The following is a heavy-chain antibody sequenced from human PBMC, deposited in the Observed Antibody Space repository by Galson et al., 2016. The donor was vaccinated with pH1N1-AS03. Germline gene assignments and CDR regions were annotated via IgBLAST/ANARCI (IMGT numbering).Heavy chain of an antibody. J-gene: IGHJ6*02. CDR3: ARGWGPGTNGLDI. CDR2: ISSGATAM. D-gene: IGHD7-27*01. CDR1: GFTFSDYY. V-gene: IGHV3-11*01. Sequence: SLRLSCAASGFTFSDYYMSWIRQAPGKGLEWVSHISSGATAMYYAESVKGRFTVPRANAKHSLYLQMNSLRAEDTAVYYCARGWGPGTNGLDIWGQGTKVTVS.